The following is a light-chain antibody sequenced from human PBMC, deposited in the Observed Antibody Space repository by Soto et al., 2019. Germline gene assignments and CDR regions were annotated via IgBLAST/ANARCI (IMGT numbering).Light chain of an antibody. J-gene: IGKJ2*01. CDR1: QSVSSN. CDR3: HQYNNWPPLYT. V-gene: IGKV3-15*01. CDR2: GAS. Sequence: EIVMTQSPATLSVSPGERATLSCRASQSVSSNLAWYQQKPGQAPRLLIYGASTRATGVPAMFSGSGSGTEFNLTISGLQSEDFAVYYCHQYNNWPPLYTFGQGTKLEIK.